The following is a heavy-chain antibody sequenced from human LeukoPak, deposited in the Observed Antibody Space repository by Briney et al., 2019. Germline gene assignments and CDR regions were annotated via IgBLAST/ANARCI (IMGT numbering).Heavy chain of an antibody. J-gene: IGHJ4*02. Sequence: GGSLRLSCAASGFSFSSFWVHWVRQVPGKGLLWVSGINSDGRTTGYADSVKGRFTISRDNAKNTVDLQMNSLRAEDTAVFYCASGTWGFYDTTVGVYWGQGTLVTVSS. D-gene: IGHD3-22*01. CDR1: GFSFSSFW. CDR2: INSDGRTT. V-gene: IGHV3-74*01. CDR3: ASGTWGFYDTTVGVY.